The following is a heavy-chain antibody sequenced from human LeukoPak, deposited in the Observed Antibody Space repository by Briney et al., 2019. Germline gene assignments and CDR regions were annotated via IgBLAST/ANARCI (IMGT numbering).Heavy chain of an antibody. D-gene: IGHD3-10*01. CDR3: ATGGTYSYGDTTYHTFDY. V-gene: IGHV1-24*01. CDR2: FDPEDGET. Sequence: ASVKVSCKVSGYTLTELSLHWVRQTPGEGLEWMGGFDPEDGETIYAQKFQGRVYMTEDTSTDTANMELSSLRSEDTAVYYCATGGTYSYGDTTYHTFDYWGQGTLLTVSS. J-gene: IGHJ4*02. CDR1: GYTLTELS.